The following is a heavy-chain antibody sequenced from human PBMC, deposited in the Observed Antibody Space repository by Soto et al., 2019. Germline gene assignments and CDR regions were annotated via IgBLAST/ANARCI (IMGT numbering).Heavy chain of an antibody. CDR2: INPRDGST. CDR3: TRAGYLAEPDAPEYWFAP. D-gene: IGHD3-9*01. J-gene: IGHJ5*02. V-gene: IGHV1-46*03. Sequence: QLQLVQSGAEVKKPGASVKISCKASGYTFSNFYIHWVRRAPGQGLEWSGKINPRDGSTRYAQKCQGXVXVXRXXSTGTVYMEMTSLRSEDTAVYSCTRAGYLAEPDAPEYWFAPWGQGTLVTVSS. CDR1: GYTFSNFY.